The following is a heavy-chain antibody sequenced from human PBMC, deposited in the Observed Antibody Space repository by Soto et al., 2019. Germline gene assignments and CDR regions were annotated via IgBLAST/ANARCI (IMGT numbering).Heavy chain of an antibody. CDR3: AGAYCGGDCYSYYYYYMDV. CDR2: IIPIFGTA. Sequence: ASVKVSCKASGGTFSSYAISWVRQAPGQGLEWMGGIIPIFGTANYAQKFQGRVTITADESTSTAYMELSSLRSEDTAVYYCAGAYCGGDCYSYYYYYMDVWGKGTTVTVSS. CDR1: GGTFSSYA. V-gene: IGHV1-69*13. J-gene: IGHJ6*03. D-gene: IGHD2-21*02.